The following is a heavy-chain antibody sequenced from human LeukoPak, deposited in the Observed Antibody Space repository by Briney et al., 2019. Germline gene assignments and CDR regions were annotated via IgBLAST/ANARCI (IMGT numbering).Heavy chain of an antibody. J-gene: IGHJ4*02. CDR3: TTVAFLLWFGEATAY. D-gene: IGHD3-10*01. Sequence: GGALRLSCAASVFTFSSYSMNWVRQARGKGLEWVGRIKSKTDWGTTDYAATVKGRFTISRDDSKNTLYLQTHSLKTEDTAVYYCTTVAFLLWFGEATAYWGQGTLVTVSS. CDR2: IKSKTDWGTT. CDR1: VFTFSSYS. V-gene: IGHV3-15*01.